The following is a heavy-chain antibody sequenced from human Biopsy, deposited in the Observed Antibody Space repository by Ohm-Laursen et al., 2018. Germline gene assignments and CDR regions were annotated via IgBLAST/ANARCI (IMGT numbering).Heavy chain of an antibody. Sequence: TLSLTCTVSGGSISSDYWSWIRQTPGKGLEWIGYIYYSGSTNYNPSLKSRATISVGTSKNQFSLRLNSVTAADTAVYYCARATNSTGWPYYYFYGMDVWGQGTTVTVSS. CDR2: IYYSGST. D-gene: IGHD2/OR15-2a*01. V-gene: IGHV4-59*01. J-gene: IGHJ6*02. CDR3: ARATNSTGWPYYYFYGMDV. CDR1: GGSISSDY.